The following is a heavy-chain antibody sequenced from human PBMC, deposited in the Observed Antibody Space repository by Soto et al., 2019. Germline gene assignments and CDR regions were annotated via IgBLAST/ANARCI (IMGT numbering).Heavy chain of an antibody. V-gene: IGHV3-13*01. CDR2: IGTVSDT. CDR3: ARGRAFSYNSPPPPMFDP. Sequence: DVQLVESGGGLVQPGGSLRLSCADSGFTFSTFDIHWVRQAPGKGLEWVSGIGTVSDTFYAASVQGRFTISRQNAKNSVYLQMNSLRAGDTAFYYCARGRAFSYNSPPPPMFDPWGQGTLVTVSS. D-gene: IGHD1-20*01. J-gene: IGHJ5*02. CDR1: GFTFSTFD.